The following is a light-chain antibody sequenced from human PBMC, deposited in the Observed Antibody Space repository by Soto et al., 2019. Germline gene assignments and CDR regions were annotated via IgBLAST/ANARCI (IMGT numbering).Light chain of an antibody. Sequence: DIPMTQSPPTLSASVGDRVTITCRASQSISTWLAWFQQKPGKAPRLLIFDASSLDSGVPSRFSGSGSGTEFTLTISSLQPDDSASYYCQQYNTTSNTFGQGTKLEIK. CDR3: QQYNTTSNT. CDR1: QSISTW. CDR2: DAS. V-gene: IGKV1-5*01. J-gene: IGKJ2*01.